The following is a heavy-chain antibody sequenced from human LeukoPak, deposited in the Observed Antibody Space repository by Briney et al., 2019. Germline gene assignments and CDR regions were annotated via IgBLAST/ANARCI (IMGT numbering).Heavy chain of an antibody. J-gene: IGHJ4*02. Sequence: ADSLKISCQGSGYNFASYWIGWVRQMPGPALKCMGIIYPGDSDVKYSPYFEGPVTISADKSIDTAYLRWSSLKASDTAIYYCARHSGYNWNDPDPFDFWGQGTLVTVSS. CDR2: IYPGDSDV. CDR3: ARHSGYNWNDPDPFDF. CDR1: GYNFASYW. V-gene: IGHV5-51*01. D-gene: IGHD1-1*01.